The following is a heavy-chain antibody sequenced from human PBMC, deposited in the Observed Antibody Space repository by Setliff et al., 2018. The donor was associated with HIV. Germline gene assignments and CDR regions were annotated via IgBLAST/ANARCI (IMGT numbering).Heavy chain of an antibody. CDR2: INHSGST. V-gene: IGHV4-34*01. CDR3: ARGLGQQLGRFWYFDL. J-gene: IGHJ2*01. CDR1: GGSFSGYY. D-gene: IGHD6-13*01. Sequence: PSETLSLTCAVYGGSFSGYYWSWIRQPPGKGLEWIGEINHSGSTNYNPSLKSRVTISVDTSKDQFSLKLSSVTAADTAVYYCARGLGQQLGRFWYFDLWGHGTLVTRLL.